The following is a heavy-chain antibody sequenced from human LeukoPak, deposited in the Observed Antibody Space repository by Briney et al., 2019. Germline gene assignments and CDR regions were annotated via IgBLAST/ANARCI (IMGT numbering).Heavy chain of an antibody. J-gene: IGHJ6*03. D-gene: IGHD3-22*01. CDR2: INPSGGST. CDR1: GYTFTSYY. V-gene: IGHV1-46*01. Sequence: GASVKVSCKASGYTFTSYYMHWVRQAPGQGLEWMGIINPSGGSTSYAQKFQGRVTMTEDTSTDTAYMELSSLRSEDTAVYYCATDYLPSGYYYTMDVWGKGTTVTVSS. CDR3: ATDYLPSGYYYTMDV.